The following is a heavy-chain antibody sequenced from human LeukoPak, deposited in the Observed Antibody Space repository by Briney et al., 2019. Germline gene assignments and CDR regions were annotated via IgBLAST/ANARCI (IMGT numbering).Heavy chain of an antibody. J-gene: IGHJ2*01. CDR3: ARAGSGYYRYFDL. Sequence: ASVKVSCKASGSTFTTYGISWVRLAPGQGLERMGWISVYNGNTNYAQKLQGRVTMTTDTSTSTAYMELRSLGSDDTAVYYCARAGSGYYRYFDLWGRGTLVTVSS. D-gene: IGHD3-22*01. V-gene: IGHV1-18*01. CDR1: GSTFTTYG. CDR2: ISVYNGNT.